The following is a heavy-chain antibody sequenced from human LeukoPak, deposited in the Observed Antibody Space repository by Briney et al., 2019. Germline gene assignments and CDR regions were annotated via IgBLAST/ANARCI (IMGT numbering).Heavy chain of an antibody. CDR3: AKDSRCSSITCYYFDY. J-gene: IGHJ4*02. D-gene: IGHD2-2*01. CDR1: GFTFSSYG. CDR2: IQYDGSDK. V-gene: IGHV3-30*02. Sequence: GGSLRLSCAASGFTFSSYGMHWVRQAPCKGLEWVAFIQYDGSDKYYADSVKGRFTISRDNSKNTLYLQMNSLRAEDTAVYYCAKDSRCSSITCYYFDYWGQGTLVTVSS.